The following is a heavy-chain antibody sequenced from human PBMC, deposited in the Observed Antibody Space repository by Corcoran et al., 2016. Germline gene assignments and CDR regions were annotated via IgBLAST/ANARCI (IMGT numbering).Heavy chain of an antibody. CDR1: GYTFTSYD. Sequence: QVQLVQSGAEVKKPGASVKVSCKASGYTFTSYDINWVRQATGQGLEWMGWMNPNSGNTGYAQKFQGRVTMTRNTSISTAYMELSSLRSEDMAVDYCARGDGDSGYDYGWELPPDYYYGMDVWGQGTTVTVSS. V-gene: IGHV1-8*01. J-gene: IGHJ6*02. CDR2: MNPNSGNT. D-gene: IGHD5-12*01. CDR3: ARGDGDSGYDYGWELPPDYYYGMDV.